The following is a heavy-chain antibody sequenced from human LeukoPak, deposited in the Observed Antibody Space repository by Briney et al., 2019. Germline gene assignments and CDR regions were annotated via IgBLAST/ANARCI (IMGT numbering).Heavy chain of an antibody. CDR2: IWYDGSNK. CDR3: ARAGSGSTTYYFDY. D-gene: IGHD1-26*01. V-gene: IGHV3-33*01. Sequence: PGGSLRLSCAASGFTFSSYGMHWVRQAPGKGLEWVAVIWYDGSNKYHADSVKGRFTISRDNSKNTLYLQMNSLRAEDTAVYYCARAGSGSTTYYFDYWGQGTLVTVSS. CDR1: GFTFSSYG. J-gene: IGHJ4*02.